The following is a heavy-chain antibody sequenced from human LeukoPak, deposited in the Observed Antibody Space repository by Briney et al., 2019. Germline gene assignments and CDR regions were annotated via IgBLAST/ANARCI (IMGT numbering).Heavy chain of an antibody. CDR1: GGSISSGSYY. D-gene: IGHD2-21*02. Sequence: SETLSLTCTVSGGSISSGSYYWSWIRQPAGKGLEWIGRIYTSGSTNYNPSLKSRVTISVDTSKNQFSLKLSSVTAADTAVYYCASSSGGGDCHYWGQGTLVTVSS. CDR2: IYTSGST. J-gene: IGHJ4*02. CDR3: ASSSGGGDCHY. V-gene: IGHV4-61*02.